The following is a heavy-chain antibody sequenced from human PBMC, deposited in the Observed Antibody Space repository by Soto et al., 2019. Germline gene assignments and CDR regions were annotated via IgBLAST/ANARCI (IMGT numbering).Heavy chain of an antibody. D-gene: IGHD1-26*01. J-gene: IGHJ1*01. CDR2: TSYTGVT. CDR3: ARLAYSGYLQT. V-gene: IGHV4-31*03. CDR1: GGSLRDYGHF. Sequence: PSETLSLTCTVSGGSLRDYGHFWTWIRQRPGSGLEWIGYTSYTGVTYYSPSLQSRISISVDTSKNQFSLTLNSVTAADTAVYFCARLAYSGYLQTWGQGSLVTVSS.